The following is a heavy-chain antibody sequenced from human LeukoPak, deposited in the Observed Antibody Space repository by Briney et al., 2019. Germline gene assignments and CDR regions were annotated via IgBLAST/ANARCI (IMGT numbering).Heavy chain of an antibody. CDR1: GYSFTSYN. Sequence: GASVKVSCKTSGYSFTSYNLHWVRQAPGQGLEWMGWINPNSGGTNYAQKFQGRVTMTRDTSISTAYMELSRLRSDDTAVYYCAKDLRSSSSSYYMDVWGKGTTVTVSS. CDR3: AKDLRSSSSSYYMDV. CDR2: INPNSGGT. V-gene: IGHV1-2*02. J-gene: IGHJ6*03. D-gene: IGHD6-13*01.